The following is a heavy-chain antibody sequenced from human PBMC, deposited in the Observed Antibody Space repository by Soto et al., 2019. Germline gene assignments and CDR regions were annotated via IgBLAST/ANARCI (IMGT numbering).Heavy chain of an antibody. V-gene: IGHV3-21*01. D-gene: IGHD6-13*01. CDR2: ISYRSSYI. CDR1: GFIFSDYT. J-gene: IGHJ6*02. CDR3: ARAPIAAADSFYYGMDV. Sequence: VQLVESGGGLVKPGGSLRLSCAASGFIFSDYTMNWVRQSPGKGLEWVSSISYRSSYIYYADSVKGRFTIHRDNTNQSLELQMNSLRPEDTALYYWARAPIAAADSFYYGMDVWGQGTTVTVSS.